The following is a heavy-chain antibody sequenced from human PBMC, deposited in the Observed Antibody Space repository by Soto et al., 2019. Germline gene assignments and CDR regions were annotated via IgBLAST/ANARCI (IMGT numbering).Heavy chain of an antibody. CDR3: ARGRGSTGYLGREHYFDY. J-gene: IGHJ4*02. CDR2: IDIGGNT. CDR1: GFSVTNNY. Sequence: EVQVVESGGGLVQPGGSLRLSFAASGFSVTNNYMNWVRQAPGKGLEWVSIIDIGGNTYYADSVKDRFTISRDNSRNTLYLHMDRLRAEDTAVYYCARGRGSTGYLGREHYFDYWGQGTLVTVSP. D-gene: IGHD2-2*01. V-gene: IGHV3-66*01.